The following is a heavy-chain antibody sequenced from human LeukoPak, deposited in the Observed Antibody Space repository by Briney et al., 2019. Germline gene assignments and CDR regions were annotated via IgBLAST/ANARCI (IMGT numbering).Heavy chain of an antibody. Sequence: SETLSLTCTVSGDSISYYYWSWIRQPAGKGLEWIGRISTSGTTNYIPSLKSRVTMSVDTSKNQFSLKLSSVTAADTAVYYCARDVVAAAGTWDYWGQGTLVTVSS. D-gene: IGHD6-13*01. V-gene: IGHV4-4*07. CDR1: GDSISYYY. CDR2: ISTSGTT. CDR3: ARDVVAAAGTWDY. J-gene: IGHJ4*02.